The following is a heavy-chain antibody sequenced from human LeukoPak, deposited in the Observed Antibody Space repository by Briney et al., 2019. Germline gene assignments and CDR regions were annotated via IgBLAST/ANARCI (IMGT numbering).Heavy chain of an antibody. CDR3: ARDFRGYSYGYTFDY. CDR1: GLTFSNYV. D-gene: IGHD5-18*01. V-gene: IGHV3-30-3*01. CDR2: ISYDGSNK. J-gene: IGHJ4*02. Sequence: PGRSLRLSCAASGLTFSNYVMHWVRQAPGKGLEWVAVISYDGSNKYSADSVKGRFTISRDNSKNMLYLQMNSLRAEDTAVYCCARDFRGYSYGYTFDYWGQGTLVTVSS.